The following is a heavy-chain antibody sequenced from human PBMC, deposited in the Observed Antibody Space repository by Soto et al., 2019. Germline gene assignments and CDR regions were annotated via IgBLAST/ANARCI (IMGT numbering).Heavy chain of an antibody. V-gene: IGHV4-31*03. CDR3: ARDNRITATPANYAHAMDV. Sequence: TVYEDCGDGGGYYWGGVRQRPGKGLEWIGCVYHSGGTHYNPSLNGRLTISVDKSKNQFYLRLTSVKAADTAVYYCARDNRITATPANYAHAMDV. CDR2: VYHSGGT. D-gene: IGHD1-7*01. J-gene: IGHJ6*03. CDR1: EDCGDGGGYY.